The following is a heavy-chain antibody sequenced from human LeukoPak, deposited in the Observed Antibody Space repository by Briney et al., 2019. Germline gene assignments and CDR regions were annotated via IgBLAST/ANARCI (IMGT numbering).Heavy chain of an antibody. J-gene: IGHJ4*02. Sequence: PSETLSLTCTVSGGSISSSSYYWGWIRQPPGKGLEWIVSIYYSGSTYYNPSLKSRVTISVDTSKHQFSLKLSSVTAADTAVYYCARGLRWEYYFDYWGQGTLVTVSS. CDR1: GGSISSSSYY. D-gene: IGHD4-23*01. CDR2: IYYSGST. CDR3: ARGLRWEYYFDY. V-gene: IGHV4-39*01.